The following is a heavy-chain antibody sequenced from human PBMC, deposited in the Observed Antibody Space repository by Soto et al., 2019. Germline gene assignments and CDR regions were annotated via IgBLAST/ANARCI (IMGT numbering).Heavy chain of an antibody. CDR2: IYHSGST. Sequence: SETLSLTCPVSGGSISTYYWSWIRQPPGKGLEWIGEIYHSGSTNYNPSLKSRVTISVDKSKNQFSLKLSSVTAADTAVYYCARDDPWFDPWGQGTLVTVSS. J-gene: IGHJ5*02. CDR3: ARDDPWFDP. V-gene: IGHV4-59*12. CDR1: GGSISTYY.